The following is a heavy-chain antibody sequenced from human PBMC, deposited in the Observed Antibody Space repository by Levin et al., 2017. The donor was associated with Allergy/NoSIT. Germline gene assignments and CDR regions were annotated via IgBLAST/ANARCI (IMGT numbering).Heavy chain of an antibody. J-gene: IGHJ5*02. Sequence: GGSLRLSCKASGGTFSSYAISWVRQAPGQGLEWMGGIIPIFGTANYAQKFQGRVTITADKSTSTAYMELSSLRSEDTAVYYCAREDYYDSSGYYRWFDPWGQGTLVTVSS. D-gene: IGHD3-22*01. CDR1: GGTFSSYA. CDR3: AREDYYDSSGYYRWFDP. CDR2: IIPIFGTA. V-gene: IGHV1-69*06.